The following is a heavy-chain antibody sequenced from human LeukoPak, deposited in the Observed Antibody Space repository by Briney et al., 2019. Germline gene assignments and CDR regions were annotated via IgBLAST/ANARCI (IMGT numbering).Heavy chain of an antibody. V-gene: IGHV4-59*01. CDR3: ARVPRSYYYYYYMDV. J-gene: IGHJ6*03. Sequence: SETLSLTCTVSGGSISNDYWSWIRQPPGKGLECIGYIYYTGSTNYNPSLKSRVTISADTSKNQFSLKLSSVTAADTAVYYCARVPRSYYYYYYMDVWGKGTTVTVSS. CDR1: GGSISNDY. CDR2: IYYTGST.